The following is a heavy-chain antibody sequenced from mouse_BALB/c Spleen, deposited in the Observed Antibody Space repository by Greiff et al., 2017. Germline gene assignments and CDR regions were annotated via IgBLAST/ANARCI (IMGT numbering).Heavy chain of an antibody. CDR2: INPYNGGT. CDR1: GYTFSSYW. Sequence: VQLQQSGAELMKPGASVKISCTATGYTFSSYWIEWVKQRPGHGLEWIGLINPYNGGTSYNQKFKGKATLTVDKSSSTAYMELLSLTSEDSAVYYCARGEMDYFDYWGQGTTLTVSS. J-gene: IGHJ2*01. V-gene: IGHV1-26*01. CDR3: ARGEMDYFDY.